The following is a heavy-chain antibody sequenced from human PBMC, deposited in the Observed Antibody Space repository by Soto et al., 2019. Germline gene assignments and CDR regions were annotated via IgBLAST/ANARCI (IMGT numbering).Heavy chain of an antibody. CDR3: ARGVEMAATYFDH. V-gene: IGHV4-34*02. D-gene: IGHD2-15*01. Sequence: QVQLQQWGAGLLKSSETLSLTCAFYGASFSGHYWSWIRQAPGKWLEWIGEINHRGTTNYNPSLKSRVTISADTAKNQFSLKLSSVTAADTAVYFCARGVEMAATYFDHWGQGTLVSVSS. CDR1: GASFSGHY. J-gene: IGHJ4*02. CDR2: INHRGTT.